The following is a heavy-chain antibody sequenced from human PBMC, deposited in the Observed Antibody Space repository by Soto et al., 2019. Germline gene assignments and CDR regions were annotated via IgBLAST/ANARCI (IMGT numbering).Heavy chain of an antibody. CDR1: GLTFSSYW. CDR2: IKQDGSEK. D-gene: IGHD5-12*01. CDR3: ASDGGNSGYDLLDY. J-gene: IGHJ4*02. Sequence: EVQLEESGGGLVQPGGSLRLSCVASGLTFSSYWMTWVRQAPGKGLEWVANIKQDGSEKNYVDSVKGRFTISRDNAKNSLYLQMNSLRDEDTAIYYCASDGGNSGYDLLDYWGQGTLVTVSS. V-gene: IGHV3-7*05.